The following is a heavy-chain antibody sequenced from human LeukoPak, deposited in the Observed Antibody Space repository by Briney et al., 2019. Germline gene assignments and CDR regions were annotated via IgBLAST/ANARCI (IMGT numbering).Heavy chain of an antibody. D-gene: IGHD1-26*01. J-gene: IGHJ3*02. Sequence: ASVKVSCKASGYTFTSYAMNWVRQAPGQGLEWMGGIIPIFGTANYAQKFQGRVTITADKSTSTAYMELSSLRSEDTAVYYCARDRQVDPPVAFDIWGQGTMVTVSS. CDR1: GYTFTSYA. CDR3: ARDRQVDPPVAFDI. V-gene: IGHV1-69*06. CDR2: IIPIFGTA.